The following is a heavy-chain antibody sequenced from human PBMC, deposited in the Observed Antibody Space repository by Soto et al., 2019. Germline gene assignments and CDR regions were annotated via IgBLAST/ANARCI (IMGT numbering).Heavy chain of an antibody. CDR3: AKDRRAGGNYGFYSDF. CDR1: GFTFSSYG. Sequence: EVQLLESGGGLVQPEGSLRLSCAASGFTFSSYGMTWVRQAPGKGLEWVSFSSATGAGTYYADSVKGRFTISRDNSKNTLYLQMTSLRADDTAVYYCAKDRRAGGNYGFYSDFWGQGALVIVPS. CDR2: SSATGAGT. D-gene: IGHD1-7*01. J-gene: IGHJ4*02. V-gene: IGHV3-23*01.